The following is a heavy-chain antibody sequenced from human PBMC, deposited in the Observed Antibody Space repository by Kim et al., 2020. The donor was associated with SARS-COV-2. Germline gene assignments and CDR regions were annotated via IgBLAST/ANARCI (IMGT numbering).Heavy chain of an antibody. CDR1: GGSISSYY. CDR2: IYYSGST. V-gene: IGHV4-59*08. Sequence: SETLSLTCTVSGGSISSYYWSWIRQPPGKGLEWIGYIYYSGSTNYNPSLKSRVTISVDTSKNQFSLKLSSVTAADTAVYYCASLFRCSGWLLSDAFDIWGQGTMVTVSS. CDR3: ASLFRCSGWLLSDAFDI. D-gene: IGHD6-19*01. J-gene: IGHJ3*02.